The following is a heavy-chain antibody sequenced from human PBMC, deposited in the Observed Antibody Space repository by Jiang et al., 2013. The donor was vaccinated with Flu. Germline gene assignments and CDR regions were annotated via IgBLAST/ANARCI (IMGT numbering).Heavy chain of an antibody. V-gene: IGHV4-59*01. Sequence: GPGLVKPSETLSLTCTVSGGSISSYYWSWIRQPPGKGLEWIGYIYYSGSTNYNPSLKSRVTISVDTSKNQFSLKLSSVTAADTAVYYCAREPDPGSSGSHDAFDIWGPRDNGHRLF. CDR1: GGSISSYY. D-gene: IGHD3-22*01. CDR2: IYYSGST. CDR3: AREPDPGSSGSHDAFDI. J-gene: IGHJ3*02.